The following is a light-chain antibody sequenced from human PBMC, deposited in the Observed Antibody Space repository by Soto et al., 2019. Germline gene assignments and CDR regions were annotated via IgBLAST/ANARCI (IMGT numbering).Light chain of an antibody. CDR1: QSVSSN. CDR3: QQYNNWPLT. J-gene: IGKJ4*02. CDR2: GTS. Sequence: IVMTQSPATLSVSPGERATLSCRASQSVSSNLAWYQQKPGQAPRLLIYGTSTRSTGIPARFSGSGSGTEFPLTISSLQSEDFAVYYCQQYNNWPLTFGGGTKVDIK. V-gene: IGKV3-15*01.